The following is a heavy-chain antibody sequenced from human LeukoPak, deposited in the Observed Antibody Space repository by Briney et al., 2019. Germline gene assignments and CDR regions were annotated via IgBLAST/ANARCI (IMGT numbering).Heavy chain of an antibody. D-gene: IGHD3-10*01. Sequence: ASVKVSCKASGYTFIKYGISWVRQAPGQGLEWMGWISTYNGDTHYAQKFQGRVTMTTDTSTTTAYMELRSLRSDDTAVYYCARDVHGYYNSGTYYIPKGMVVWGQGTTVTVSS. V-gene: IGHV1-18*01. J-gene: IGHJ6*02. CDR2: ISTYNGDT. CDR1: GYTFIKYG. CDR3: ARDVHGYYNSGTYYIPKGMVV.